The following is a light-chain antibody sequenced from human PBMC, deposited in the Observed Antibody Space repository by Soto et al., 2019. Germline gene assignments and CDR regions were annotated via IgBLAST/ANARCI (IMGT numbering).Light chain of an antibody. CDR2: DAS. CDR1: QSIRSW. Sequence: DIQITQSPSTLSASVGYRVTITCRASQSIRSWLAWYQQKPGKAPKLLIFDASTLESGVPSRFSGSGSGTEFTLTISSLQPDDFATYYCQQYNSYPWTFGQGTKVDIK. J-gene: IGKJ1*01. CDR3: QQYNSYPWT. V-gene: IGKV1-5*01.